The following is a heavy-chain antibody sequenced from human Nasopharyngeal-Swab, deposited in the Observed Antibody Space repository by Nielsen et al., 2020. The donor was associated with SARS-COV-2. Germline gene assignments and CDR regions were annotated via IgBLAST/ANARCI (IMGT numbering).Heavy chain of an antibody. CDR1: GYTFTGYY. CDR3: ARAAGYCSSTSCYTELYYYYYMDV. J-gene: IGHJ6*03. Sequence: ASVKVSCKASGYTFTGYYMHWVRQAPGQGLDWMGWINPNSGGTNYAQKFQGWVTMTRDTSISTAYMELSRLRSDDTAVYYCARAAGYCSSTSCYTELYYYYYMDVWGKGTTVTVSS. CDR2: INPNSGGT. V-gene: IGHV1-2*04. D-gene: IGHD2-2*02.